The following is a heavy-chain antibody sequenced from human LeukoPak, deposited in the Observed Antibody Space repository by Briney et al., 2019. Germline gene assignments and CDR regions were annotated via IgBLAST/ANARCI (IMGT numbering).Heavy chain of an antibody. Sequence: GGSLRLSCAASGFTFSSFPMQWVRQVPGKGLEYVSAISSTGETSYYANSVKDRLTISRDNSKNTLHLQMGSLRAEDMGVYYCARVMSGSGSKYFDYWGQGTLVTVSS. V-gene: IGHV3-64*01. CDR1: GFTFSSFP. D-gene: IGHD3-10*01. J-gene: IGHJ4*02. CDR3: ARVMSGSGSKYFDY. CDR2: ISSTGETS.